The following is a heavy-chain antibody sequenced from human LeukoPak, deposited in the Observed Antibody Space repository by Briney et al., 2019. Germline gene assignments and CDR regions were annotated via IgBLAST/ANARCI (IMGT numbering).Heavy chain of an antibody. D-gene: IGHD2-21*02. V-gene: IGHV4-59*01. CDR2: IFYSGST. J-gene: IGHJ2*01. CDR3: ARAPLQSVVVTTPHYWYFDL. Sequence: SETPSLTCTVSGGSISTYYWSWIRQPPGKGLEWIGDIFYSGSTNYNPSLKSRVTMSVDTSKNQFSLKLSSVTAADTAVYYCARAPLQSVVVTTPHYWYFDLWGRGTLITVSS. CDR1: GGSISTYY.